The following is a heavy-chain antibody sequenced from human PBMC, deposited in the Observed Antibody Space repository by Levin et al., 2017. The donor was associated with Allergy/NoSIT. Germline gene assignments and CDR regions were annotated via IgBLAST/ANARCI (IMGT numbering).Heavy chain of an antibody. CDR3: ARGPRTHIWGLRY. J-gene: IGHJ4*02. CDR2: INHSGST. D-gene: IGHD2-21*01. V-gene: IGHV4-34*01. CDR1: GGSFSGYY. Sequence: SQTLSLTCAVYGGSFSGYYWSWIRQPPGKGLEWIGEINHSGSTNYNPSLKSRVTISVDTSKNQFSLKLSSVTAADTAVYYCARGPRTHIWGLRYWGQGTLVTVSS.